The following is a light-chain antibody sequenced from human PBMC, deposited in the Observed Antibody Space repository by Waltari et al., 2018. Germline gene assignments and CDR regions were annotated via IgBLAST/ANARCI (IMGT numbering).Light chain of an antibody. V-gene: IGKV1-5*03. Sequence: DIQMTQSPSTLSASVGDRVTITCRASQNINSWLAWYQQKPGRAPNLLIYQASTLESGVPSRFSGSRSGTEFTLTISSLQPDDFATYYCQHYNIYPWTFGQGTKVEI. CDR1: QNINSW. CDR2: QAS. CDR3: QHYNIYPWT. J-gene: IGKJ1*01.